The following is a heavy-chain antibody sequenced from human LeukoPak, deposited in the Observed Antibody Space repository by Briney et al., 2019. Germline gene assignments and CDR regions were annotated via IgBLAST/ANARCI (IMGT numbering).Heavy chain of an antibody. V-gene: IGHV3-23*01. CDR1: GFTFSSYA. CDR3: ARDLHYYVAMDV. D-gene: IGHD3-10*02. Sequence: PGGSLRLSCAASGFTFSSYAMSWVRQAPGKGLEWVSAISGSGGRTYYADSVKSRFAISRDNSKSMLFLQLNSLRAEDTALYYCARDLHYYVAMDVWGQGTTVTVSS. CDR2: ISGSGGRT. J-gene: IGHJ6*02.